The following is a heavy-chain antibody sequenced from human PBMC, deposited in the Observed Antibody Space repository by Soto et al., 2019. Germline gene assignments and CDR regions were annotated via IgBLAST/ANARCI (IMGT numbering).Heavy chain of an antibody. CDR1: GGSFSGYY. D-gene: IGHD2-2*01. CDR2: INHSGTT. J-gene: IGHJ3*02. V-gene: IGHV4-34*01. Sequence: SETLSLTCGVFGGSFSGYYWSWIRQPPEKGLEWIGDINHSGTTNYSPSLKSRVTISLNMSNNQFSLNLTSVTAADTAVYYCARDALRRTPDAFDIWGQGTMVTVSS. CDR3: ARDALRRTPDAFDI.